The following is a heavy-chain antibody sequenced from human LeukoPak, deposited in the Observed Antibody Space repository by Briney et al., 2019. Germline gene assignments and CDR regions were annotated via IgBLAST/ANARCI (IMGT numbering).Heavy chain of an antibody. CDR1: GGSISSSSYY. CDR3: ARVAGPRYFDY. V-gene: IGHV4-39*07. CDR2: IYYPGST. Sequence: SETLSLTCTVSGGSISSSSYYWGWIRQSPGKGLEWIGSIYYPGSTYYNPSLKSRVTISVDTSKNQFSLKLSSVTAADTAVYYCARVAGPRYFDYWGQGTLVTVSS. D-gene: IGHD6-6*01. J-gene: IGHJ4*02.